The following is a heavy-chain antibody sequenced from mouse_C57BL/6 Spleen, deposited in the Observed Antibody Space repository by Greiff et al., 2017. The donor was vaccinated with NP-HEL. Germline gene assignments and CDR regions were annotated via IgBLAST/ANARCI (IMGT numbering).Heavy chain of an antibody. Sequence: EVMLVESGGGLVKPGGSLKLSCAASGFTFSDYGMHWVRQAPEKGLEWVAYISSGSSTIYYADTVKGRFNISRDNAKNTLFLQMTSLRSEDTAMYYCARPGYGSSYWYFDVWGTGTTVTVSS. D-gene: IGHD1-1*01. CDR2: ISSGSSTI. CDR1: GFTFSDYG. J-gene: IGHJ1*03. V-gene: IGHV5-17*01. CDR3: ARPGYGSSYWYFDV.